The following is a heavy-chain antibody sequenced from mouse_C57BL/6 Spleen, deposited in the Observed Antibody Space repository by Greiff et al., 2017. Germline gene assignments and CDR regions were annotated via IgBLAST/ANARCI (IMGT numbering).Heavy chain of an antibody. Sequence: EVQLVESGGGLVKPGGSLKLSCAASGFTFSSYAMSWVRQTPEKRLEWVATISDGGSYTYYPDNVKGRFTISRDNAKNNLYLQMSHLKSEDTAMYYCAGRGNYYGSRDYFDYWGQGTTLTVSS. CDR1: GFTFSSYA. J-gene: IGHJ2*01. V-gene: IGHV5-4*03. CDR3: AGRGNYYGSRDYFDY. D-gene: IGHD1-1*01. CDR2: ISDGGSYT.